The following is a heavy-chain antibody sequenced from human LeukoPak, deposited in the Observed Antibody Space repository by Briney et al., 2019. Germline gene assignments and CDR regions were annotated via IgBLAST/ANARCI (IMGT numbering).Heavy chain of an antibody. CDR2: IYSGGIT. J-gene: IGHJ4*02. CDR1: GFTVSRNY. V-gene: IGHV3-66*02. D-gene: IGHD3-22*01. Sequence: GGSLRLSCAASGFTVSRNYMSWVREAPGKGLEGVSVIYSGGITYYADSVKGRFTISRDNSKNTLYLQMNGLRAEDTAVYYCAREGIDSSGYSHFDYWGQGTLVTVSS. CDR3: AREGIDSSGYSHFDY.